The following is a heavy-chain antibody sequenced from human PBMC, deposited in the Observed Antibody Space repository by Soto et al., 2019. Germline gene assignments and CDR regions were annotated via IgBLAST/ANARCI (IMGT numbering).Heavy chain of an antibody. V-gene: IGHV4-30-4*01. CDR2: IYYSGNP. CDR3: ARTPQYSFHSFGCFDF. CDR1: GGSISSGDYY. J-gene: IGHJ4*02. D-gene: IGHD5-18*01. Sequence: QVQLQESGPGLVKPSQTLSLTCTVSGGSISSGDYYWSWIRQPPGKGLEWIGYIYYSGNPYYNPSLKSRVTASVDASRNQFSLTMNSVTAADTAVYYCARTPQYSFHSFGCFDFWGQGSVVTVSS.